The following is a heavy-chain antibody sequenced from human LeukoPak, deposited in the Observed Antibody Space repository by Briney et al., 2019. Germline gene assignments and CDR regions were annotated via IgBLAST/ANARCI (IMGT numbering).Heavy chain of an antibody. CDR3: ARYSPLHRPYSSGYSSFDY. CDR2: INHSGST. D-gene: IGHD3-22*01. V-gene: IGHV4-34*01. CDR1: GGSFSSYY. J-gene: IGHJ4*02. Sequence: PSETLSLTCAVYGGSFSSYYWTWIRQPPGKGLEWIGEINHSGSTNYNPSLKSRVTISVDTSKNQFSLKLSSVTAADTAVYYCARYSPLHRPYSSGYSSFDYWGQGTLVTVSS.